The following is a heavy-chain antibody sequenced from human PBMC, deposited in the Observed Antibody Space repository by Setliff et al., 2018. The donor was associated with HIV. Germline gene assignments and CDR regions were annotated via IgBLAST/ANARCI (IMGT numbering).Heavy chain of an antibody. CDR1: GFNFRDYY. CDR3: ASSRPPDDSSGFLDH. Sequence: GGSLRLSCAASGFNFRDYYMSWIRQAPGEGLEWVSYIAASSSSETDYAASVKGRFTVSRDNAKNSLYLQMNSLRAEDTAIYYCASSRPPDDSSGFLDHWGQGTLVTVSS. J-gene: IGHJ4*02. V-gene: IGHV3-11*03. CDR2: IAASSSSET. D-gene: IGHD3-22*01.